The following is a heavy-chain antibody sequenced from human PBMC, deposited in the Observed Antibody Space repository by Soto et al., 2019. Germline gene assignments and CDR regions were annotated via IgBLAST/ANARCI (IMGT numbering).Heavy chain of an antibody. CDR2: MNPNSGNT. CDR1: GYTFTSYD. D-gene: IGHD3-9*01. J-gene: IGHJ6*03. CDR3: ARTTIAARHNYYDILTGYYRGYYCYYMDV. V-gene: IGHV1-8*01. Sequence: QVQLVQSGAEVKKPGASVKVSCKASGYTFTSYDINWVRQATGQGLEWMGWMNPNSGNTGYAQKFQGRVTMTRHTAIGTAYMALSSLRSEDTAVHYCARTTIAARHNYYDILTGYYRGYYCYYMDVWGKGTTVTVSS.